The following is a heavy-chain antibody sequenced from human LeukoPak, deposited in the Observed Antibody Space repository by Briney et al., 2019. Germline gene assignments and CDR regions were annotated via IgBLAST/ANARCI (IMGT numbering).Heavy chain of an antibody. V-gene: IGHV4-39*07. CDR1: GASITTTLYY. CDR3: ARAGRDGYSPASDSSDI. J-gene: IGHJ3*02. Sequence: SETLSLTCTVSGASITTTLYYWVWARQSPGKGLEWIGSFYYGGITYYHPSLKSRVTVSVDTSRSQSSLNLISITAADTAVYYCARAGRDGYSPASDSSDIWGPGKTVTVSS. D-gene: IGHD5-24*01. CDR2: FYYGGIT.